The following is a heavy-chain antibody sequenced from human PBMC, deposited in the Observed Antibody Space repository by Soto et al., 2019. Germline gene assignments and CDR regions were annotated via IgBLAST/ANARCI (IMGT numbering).Heavy chain of an antibody. D-gene: IGHD1-20*01. CDR2: ISGESATI. CDR3: VKLNWSDNVGY. Sequence: EVQLLESGGGLVQPGGSLRLSCAASGFTFASHPLSWVRQAPGKGLEWVSAISGESATIDYADSVKGRFTISRDYSDNTVYLQMQSLRADDTYVYHCVKLNWSDNVGYWGQGTLVTVSS. V-gene: IGHV3-23*01. CDR1: GFTFASHP. J-gene: IGHJ4*02.